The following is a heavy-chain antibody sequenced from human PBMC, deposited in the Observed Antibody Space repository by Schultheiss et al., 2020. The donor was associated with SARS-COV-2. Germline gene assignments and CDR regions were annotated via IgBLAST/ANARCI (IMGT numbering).Heavy chain of an antibody. D-gene: IGHD4-23*01. CDR2: IYYSGST. Sequence: SETLSLTCTVSGGSISTYYWTWIRQPPGKGLEWIGYIYYSGSTSYNPSLQSRVSISVDTSKNQFSLQLNSVTPEDTAVYYCASISWGVYYGGNSPDAFDIWGQGTMVTVSS. J-gene: IGHJ3*02. CDR1: GGSISTYY. V-gene: IGHV4-59*12. CDR3: ASISWGVYYGGNSPDAFDI.